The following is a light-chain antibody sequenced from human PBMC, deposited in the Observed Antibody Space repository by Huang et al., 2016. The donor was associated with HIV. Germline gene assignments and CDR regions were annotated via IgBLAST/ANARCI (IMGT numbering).Light chain of an antibody. CDR1: QGIGNS. V-gene: IGKV1-NL1*01. CDR3: QQYHTIPWT. J-gene: IGKJ1*01. CDR2: ATS. Sequence: DIQMTQSPSSLSASVGDRVTITCRATQGIGNSLAWYQQEPGKAPRLLLYATSSLESGVPSRFSGSGSGTHYTLTINTLQPEDIGSYYCQQYHTIPWTFGQGTKVEVK.